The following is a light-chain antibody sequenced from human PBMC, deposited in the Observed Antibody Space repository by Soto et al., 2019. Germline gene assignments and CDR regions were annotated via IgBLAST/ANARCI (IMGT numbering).Light chain of an antibody. CDR1: QTISSW. J-gene: IGKJ1*01. V-gene: IGKV1-5*03. CDR3: RHYNSYAEA. Sequence: DIQMTQSPSTLSGSVGDRVTITCRASQTISSWLASYQKKPGKAPKLLIYKASTLKSGVPSRFGGSGSGPELTITISSLKPDDFATYPCRHYNSYAEAFGQATKVEFQ. CDR2: KAS.